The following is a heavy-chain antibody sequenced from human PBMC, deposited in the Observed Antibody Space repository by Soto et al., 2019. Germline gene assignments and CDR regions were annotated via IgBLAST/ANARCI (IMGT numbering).Heavy chain of an antibody. CDR1: GDTFSSYT. CDR2: VIPVLGVT. Sequence: QVQLVQSGAEMKKPGSSVKVSCRSGGDTFSSYTVSWVRQAPGQGLEWMGRVIPVLGVTNYARKFQARVSITAEKSTSTAYMELRSLRAEDSGVYYGARRRYCGADCYSQYYYGMDVWGQGTTVTVSS. CDR3: ARRRYCGADCYSQYYYGMDV. D-gene: IGHD2-21*02. V-gene: IGHV1-69*02. J-gene: IGHJ6*02.